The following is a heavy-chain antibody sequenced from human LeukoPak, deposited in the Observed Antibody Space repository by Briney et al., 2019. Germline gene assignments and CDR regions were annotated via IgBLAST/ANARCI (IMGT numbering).Heavy chain of an antibody. J-gene: IGHJ4*02. D-gene: IGHD1-26*01. CDR2: IYHSWST. V-gene: IGHV4-38-2*01. CDR3: ARSMYSGSYYPFDY. CDR1: GYSISSVYY. Sequence: SETLSLTCAVSGYSISSVYYWGWIRQPPGKGLEWIGSIYHSWSTSYNPSLKSRVTISVDTSQNQFSLKLSSVTAADTAVYYCARSMYSGSYYPFDYWGQGTLVTVSS.